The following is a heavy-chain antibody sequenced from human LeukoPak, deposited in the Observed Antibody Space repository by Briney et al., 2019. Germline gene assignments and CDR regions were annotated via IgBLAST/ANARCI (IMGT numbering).Heavy chain of an antibody. D-gene: IGHD3-22*01. V-gene: IGHV3-30*18. CDR1: GFTFNKYG. J-gene: IGHJ1*01. Sequence: PGGSLRLSCIASGFTFNKYGMHWVRQAPGKGLEWVAVRSDDGSAQHYADSVRGRFTISRDNFKNTLSLQMNSLRPEDTAMYFCAKDRDPYSSGTWDSWGQGTLVIVSS. CDR3: AKDRDPYSSGTWDS. CDR2: RSDDGSAQ.